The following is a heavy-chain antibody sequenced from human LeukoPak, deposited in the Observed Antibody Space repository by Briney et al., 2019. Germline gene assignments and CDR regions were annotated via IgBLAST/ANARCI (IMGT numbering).Heavy chain of an antibody. D-gene: IGHD3-22*01. CDR1: GGTFSSYA. V-gene: IGHV1-69*05. J-gene: IGHJ4*02. CDR3: ARDHDYHDSGGVWALDY. Sequence: SVKVSCKASGGTFSSYAISWARQAPGQGLEWMGGIIPIFGTANYAQKFQGRVTITTDESTSTAYMELNSLRAEDTAVYYCARDHDYHDSGGVWALDYWGQGTLVTVSS. CDR2: IIPIFGTA.